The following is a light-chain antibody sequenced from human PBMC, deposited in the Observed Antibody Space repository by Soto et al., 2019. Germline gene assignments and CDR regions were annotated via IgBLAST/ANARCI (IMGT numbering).Light chain of an antibody. CDR2: GNT. Sequence: QSVLTQPPSVSGAPGQRVTISCTGSSSNIGAGYDVHWYQQLPGTAPKLLIYGNTNRPSGVLDRFSGSKSGTSASLAITGLQAEDEADYYCQSYDSSLSGPSFVFGTGTKLTVL. J-gene: IGLJ1*01. CDR3: QSYDSSLSGPSFV. CDR1: SSNIGAGYD. V-gene: IGLV1-40*01.